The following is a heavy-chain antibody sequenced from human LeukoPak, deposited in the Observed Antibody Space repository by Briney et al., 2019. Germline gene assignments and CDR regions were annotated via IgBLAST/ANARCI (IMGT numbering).Heavy chain of an antibody. CDR1: GGTFSSYA. J-gene: IGHJ5*02. CDR2: IVPILGIA. D-gene: IGHD3-10*01. Sequence: ASVKVSCKASGGTFSSYAISWVRQAPGQGLEWMGRIVPILGIANYAQKFQGRVTITADKSTSTAYMELSSLRSEDTAVYYCAGGLGSGSYYGSWGQGTLVTVSS. V-gene: IGHV1-69*04. CDR3: AGGLGSGSYYGS.